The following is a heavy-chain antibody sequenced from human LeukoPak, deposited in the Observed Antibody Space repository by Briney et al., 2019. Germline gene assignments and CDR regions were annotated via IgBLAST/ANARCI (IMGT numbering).Heavy chain of an antibody. Sequence: ASVKVSCKASGYTFTGYYMHWVRQAPGQGLEWMGWINPNSGGANYAQKFQGRVTMTRDTSISTAYMELSSLRSEDTAVYCCARGIYSNYGDYYYYMDVWGKGTTVTVSS. CDR2: INPNSGGA. J-gene: IGHJ6*03. CDR1: GYTFTGYY. V-gene: IGHV1-2*02. CDR3: ARGIYSNYGDYYYYMDV. D-gene: IGHD4-11*01.